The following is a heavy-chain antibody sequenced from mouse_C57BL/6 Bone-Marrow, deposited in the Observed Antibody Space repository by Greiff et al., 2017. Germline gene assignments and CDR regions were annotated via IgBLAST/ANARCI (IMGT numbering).Heavy chain of an antibody. CDR2: IYPGDGDP. Sequence: VKLVESGAELVKPGASVKISCKASGYAFSSYWLNWVKQRPGKGLAWIGQIYPGDGDPNYNGKFKGKATLTADKSSSTAYMQLCCVTSEDSAVYFCATATVGGYFDYWGQGTTLTVSS. J-gene: IGHJ2*01. CDR1: GYAFSSYW. V-gene: IGHV1-80*01. CDR3: ATATVGGYFDY. D-gene: IGHD1-1*01.